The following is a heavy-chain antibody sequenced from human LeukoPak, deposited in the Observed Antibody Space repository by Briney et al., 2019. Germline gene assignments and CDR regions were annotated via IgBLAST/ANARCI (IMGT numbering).Heavy chain of an antibody. CDR3: AKRQWWGMDV. J-gene: IGHJ6*02. CDR2: ISYDGSNK. CDR1: GFEFSSYA. Sequence: GGSLRLSCAASGFEFSSYALGWVRPAPGKGLGRGAVISYDGSNKYYADSVKGRFTISRDNSKNTLYLQMNILRAEDTAVYYCAKRQWWGMDVLGQGTTVTVSS. D-gene: IGHD2-15*01. V-gene: IGHV3-30*18.